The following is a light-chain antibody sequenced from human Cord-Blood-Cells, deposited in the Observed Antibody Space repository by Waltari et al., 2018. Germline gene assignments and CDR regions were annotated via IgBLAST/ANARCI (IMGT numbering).Light chain of an antibody. Sequence: DIQMTQSPSSLSASVGDRVTITCRASQSISSYLNWYQQKPGKAPKLLIYAASSLQSGVPSRFGVRGYGADFTLTISSLEPEDFATFDCEQSHSIPWKFGQGTTVEMK. CDR2: AAS. V-gene: IGKV1-39*01. J-gene: IGKJ1*01. CDR3: EQSHSIPWK. CDR1: QSISSY.